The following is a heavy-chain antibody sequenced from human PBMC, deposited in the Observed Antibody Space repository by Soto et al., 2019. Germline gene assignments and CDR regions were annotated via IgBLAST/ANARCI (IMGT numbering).Heavy chain of an antibody. D-gene: IGHD3-22*01. V-gene: IGHV4-30-2*01. CDR2: IYHSGST. CDR1: GGSISSGGYS. J-gene: IGHJ4*02. CDR3: ASTYYYDSSGYQFDY. Sequence: PSETLSLTCAVSGGSISSGGYSWSWIRQPPGKGLEWIGYIYHSGSTYYNPSLKSRVTISVGRSKNQFSLKLSSVTAADTAVYYCASTYYYDSSGYQFDYWGQGTLVTVSS.